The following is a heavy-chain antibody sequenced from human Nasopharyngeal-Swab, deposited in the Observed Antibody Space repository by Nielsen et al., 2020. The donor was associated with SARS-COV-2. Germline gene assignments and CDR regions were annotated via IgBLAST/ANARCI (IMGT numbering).Heavy chain of an antibody. V-gene: IGHV3-48*03. Sequence: GGSLRLSCAGSGFTFSSYEMNWVRQAPGKGLEWVAYINSSDSTIYYADSVKGRFTLSRDNAKNSLYLQMNSLRAEDTAVYYCARGDDSSGFSITLDYWGQGTLVTVSS. D-gene: IGHD3-22*01. CDR2: INSSDSTI. CDR3: ARGDDSSGFSITLDY. J-gene: IGHJ4*02. CDR1: GFTFSSYE.